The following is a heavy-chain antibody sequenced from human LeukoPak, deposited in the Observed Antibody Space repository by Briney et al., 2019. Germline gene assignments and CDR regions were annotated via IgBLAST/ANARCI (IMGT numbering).Heavy chain of an antibody. J-gene: IGHJ5*02. V-gene: IGHV3-7*01. Sequence: GGSLRLSCAASGFTFSSYWMTWVRQAPGKGLEWVAIIKQDGSEKYYVDSVKGRFTISRDNAKNSLYLQMDSLRAEDTAVYYCARYSSNLGWFDPWGQGTLVTVSS. CDR2: IKQDGSEK. CDR1: GFTFSSYW. CDR3: ARYSSNLGWFDP. D-gene: IGHD6-13*01.